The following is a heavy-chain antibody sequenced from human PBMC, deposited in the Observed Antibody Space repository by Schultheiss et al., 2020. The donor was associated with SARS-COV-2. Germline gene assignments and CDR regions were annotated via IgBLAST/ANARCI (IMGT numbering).Heavy chain of an antibody. CDR3: ARHVNTWNDRGYYYYGMDV. CDR1: GGSFSGYY. J-gene: IGHJ6*02. CDR2: INHSGST. D-gene: IGHD1-1*01. V-gene: IGHV4-34*01. Sequence: GSLRLSCAVYGGSFSGYYWSWIRQPPGKGLEWIGEINHSGSTNYNPSLKSRVTISVDTSKNQFSLKLSSVTAADTAVYYCARHVNTWNDRGYYYYGMDVWGQGTTVTVSS.